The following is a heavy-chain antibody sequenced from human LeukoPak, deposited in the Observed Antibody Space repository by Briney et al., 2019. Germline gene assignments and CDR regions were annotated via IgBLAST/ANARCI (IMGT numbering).Heavy chain of an antibody. V-gene: IGHV3-30*18. Sequence: GGSLRLSCAASGFTFSSYGMHWVRQAPGKGLEWVAVISYDGSNKYYADSVKGRFTISRDNSKNTLYLQMNSLRAEDTAVYYCAKDRLEYQLVPYYYGMDAWGKGTTVTVSS. CDR2: ISYDGSNK. CDR1: GFTFSSYG. D-gene: IGHD2-2*01. J-gene: IGHJ6*04. CDR3: AKDRLEYQLVPYYYGMDA.